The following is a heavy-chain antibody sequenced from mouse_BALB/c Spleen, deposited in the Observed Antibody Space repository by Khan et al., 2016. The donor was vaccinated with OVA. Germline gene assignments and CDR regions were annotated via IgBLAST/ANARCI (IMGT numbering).Heavy chain of an antibody. CDR3: ARSVTITTVVATDFDY. CDR1: GYSITSDYA. V-gene: IGHV3-2*02. CDR2: ISYSGRT. Sequence: EVQLQESGPGLVKPSQPLSLTCTVTGYSITSDYAWNWIRQFPGNKLEWMGYISYSGRTSYNPYLKRRISITRDTSKNQFFLQLNSVTTEDTATYYCARSVTITTVVATDFDYWGQGTTLTVSS. J-gene: IGHJ2*01. D-gene: IGHD1-1*01.